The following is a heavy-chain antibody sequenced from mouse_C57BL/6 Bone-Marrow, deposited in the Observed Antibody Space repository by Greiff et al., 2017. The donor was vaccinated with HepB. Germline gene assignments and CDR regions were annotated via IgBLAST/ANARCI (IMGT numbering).Heavy chain of an antibody. Sequence: LQESGAELVKPGASVKLSCKASGYTFTEYTIHWVKQRSGQGLEWIGWFYPGSGSIKYNEKFKDKATLTADKSSSTVYMELSRLTSEDSAVYVCARHEDQGGTETYYFDYWGQGTTLTVSS. V-gene: IGHV1-62-2*01. CDR3: ARHEDQGGTETYYFDY. CDR1: GYTFTEYT. D-gene: IGHD3-3*01. J-gene: IGHJ2*01. CDR2: FYPGSGSI.